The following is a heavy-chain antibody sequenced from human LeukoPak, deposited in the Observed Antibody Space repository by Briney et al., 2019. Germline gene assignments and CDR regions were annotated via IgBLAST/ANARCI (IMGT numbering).Heavy chain of an antibody. CDR1: GFTFSSYW. Sequence: GGSLRLSCAASGFTFSSYWMHWVRHAPGKGLVWVSRINSDGSSTSYADSVKGRFTISRDNAKNTLYLQMNSLRAEDTAVYYCARELIIVGARPYDYWGQGTLGSVSS. CDR3: ARELIIVGARPYDY. D-gene: IGHD1-26*01. V-gene: IGHV3-74*01. J-gene: IGHJ4*02. CDR2: INSDGSST.